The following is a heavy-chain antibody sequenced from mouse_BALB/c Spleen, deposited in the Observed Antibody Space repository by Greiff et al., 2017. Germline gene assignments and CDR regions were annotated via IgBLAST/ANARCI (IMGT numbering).Heavy chain of an antibody. J-gene: IGHJ2*01. CDR3: ARGAYGSQIDY. V-gene: IGHV5-6-5*01. CDR1: GFTFSSYA. Sequence: EVKLVESGGGLVKPGGSLKLSCAASGFTFSSYAMSWVRQTPEKRLEWVASISSGGSTYYPDSVKGRFTISRDNARNILYLQMSSLRSEDTAMYYCARGAYGSQIDYWGQGTTLTVSS. D-gene: IGHD1-1*01. CDR2: ISSGGST.